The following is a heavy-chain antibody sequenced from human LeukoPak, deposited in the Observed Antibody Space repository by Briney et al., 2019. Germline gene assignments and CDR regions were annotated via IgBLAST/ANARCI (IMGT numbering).Heavy chain of an antibody. D-gene: IGHD6-13*01. Sequence: GGALRLSCAASGFTFSSFAMHWVRQAPGKGLEYVSAITPNGGSTYCANSVKGRFTISRDNSKNTLYLQMGSLKVEDMAVYYCARALGAATGLFFDFWGQGALVTVSS. CDR2: ITPNGGST. J-gene: IGHJ4*02. CDR1: GFTFSSFA. CDR3: ARALGAATGLFFDF. V-gene: IGHV3-64*01.